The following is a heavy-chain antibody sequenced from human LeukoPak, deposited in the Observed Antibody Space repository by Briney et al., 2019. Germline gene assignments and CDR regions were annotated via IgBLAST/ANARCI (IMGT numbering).Heavy chain of an antibody. D-gene: IGHD2-2*01. Sequence: ASVKVSCKASGYTFTSYGISWVRQAPGQGLEWMGWISAYNGNTNYAQKLQGRVTMTTDTSTSTAYMELRSLRSDDTAVYYCARVGIVQVVVPAAMPTVLWGQGTLVTVSS. CDR3: ARVGIVQVVVPAAMPTVL. J-gene: IGHJ4*02. CDR1: GYTFTSYG. V-gene: IGHV1-18*01. CDR2: ISAYNGNT.